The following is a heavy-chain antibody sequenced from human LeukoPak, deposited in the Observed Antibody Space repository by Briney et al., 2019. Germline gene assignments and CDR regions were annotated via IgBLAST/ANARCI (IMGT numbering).Heavy chain of an antibody. CDR3: ARKYYDFWGGPLDY. V-gene: IGHV4-34*01. D-gene: IGHD3-3*01. CDR2: INHSGST. CDR1: GGSFSGYY. J-gene: IGHJ4*02. Sequence: PSETLSLTCAVYGGSFSGYYWSWIRQPPGKGLEWIGEINHSGSTNYNPSLKSRVTISVDTSKNQFSLKLSSVTAADTAVYYCARKYYDFWGGPLDYWGQGTLVTVSS.